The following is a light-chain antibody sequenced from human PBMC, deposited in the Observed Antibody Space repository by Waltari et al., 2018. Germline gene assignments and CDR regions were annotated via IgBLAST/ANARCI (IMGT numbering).Light chain of an antibody. CDR3: MIWDSSAWV. CDR1: SGIDVVTYR. V-gene: IGLV5-45*03. Sequence: QAVLTHPSSLSASPGASASLTCTLRSGIDVVTYRINWTQRKPGSPPHYLLRYRSDSDKQQGSGVPSRFSGSKDALANAGILLISGLQSDDEADYYCMIWDSSAWVFGGGTKLTVL. CDR2: YRSDSDK. J-gene: IGLJ3*02.